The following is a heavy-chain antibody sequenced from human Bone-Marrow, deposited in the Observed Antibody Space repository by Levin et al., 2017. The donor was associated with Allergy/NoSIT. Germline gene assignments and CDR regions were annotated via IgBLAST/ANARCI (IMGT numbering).Heavy chain of an antibody. V-gene: IGHV3-21*01. CDR3: ARDPNYCTITTCYRDY. J-gene: IGHJ4*02. CDR2: IDATSSYI. D-gene: IGHD2-2*01. CDR1: GFAFSSYN. Sequence: SGGSLRLSCAASGFAFSSYNMNWVRQAPGKGLEWVSSIDATSSYIYYADSMKGRFTISRDNAKNSLYLQMNSLRAEDTAVYYCARDPNYCTITTCYRDYWGQGTLVTVSS.